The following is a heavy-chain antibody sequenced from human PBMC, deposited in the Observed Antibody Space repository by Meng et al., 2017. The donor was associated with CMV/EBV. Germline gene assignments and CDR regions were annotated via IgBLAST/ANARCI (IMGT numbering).Heavy chain of an antibody. J-gene: IGHJ4*02. CDR1: GFTFNIYA. CDR3: ARSLTGTGYFFDY. V-gene: IGHV3-23*01. CDR2: ISGNSGST. D-gene: IGHD1/OR15-1a*01. Sequence: GESLKLSCATSGFTFNIYAITWVRQAPGKGLEWVSSISGNSGSTYYADSVKGRFTISRDNSKNTLYLQMNSLRAEDTAVYYCARSLTGTGYFFDYWGQGTLVTVSS.